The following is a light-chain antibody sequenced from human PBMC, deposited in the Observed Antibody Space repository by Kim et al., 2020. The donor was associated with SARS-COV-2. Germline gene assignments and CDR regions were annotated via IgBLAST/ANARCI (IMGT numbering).Light chain of an antibody. Sequence: LGQTVRITCQGDSLRSYSASWYQQKPGQAPVLVIYGKNNRPSGIPDRFSGSSSGNTASLTITGAQAEDEADYYCYSRTGSGNHWVFGGGTKLTVL. CDR3: YSRTGSGNHWV. CDR1: SLRSYS. CDR2: GKN. J-gene: IGLJ3*02. V-gene: IGLV3-19*01.